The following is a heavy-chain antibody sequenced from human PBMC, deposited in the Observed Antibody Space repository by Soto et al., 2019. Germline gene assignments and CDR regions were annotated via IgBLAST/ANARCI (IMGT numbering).Heavy chain of an antibody. V-gene: IGHV3-48*01. J-gene: IGHJ1*01. D-gene: IGHD3-16*01. Sequence: DVYLVESGGGLVQPGGSLRLSCTASGFTLSSYSMNWVSQAPGKGPEWVSHISSNSDTVDYADSVKGQFTISRDNARNSLSLQMNSLRAEDTAVYYCARVGLKFLLGGEFFQVWGQGTLVTVSS. CDR2: ISSNSDTV. CDR3: ARVGLKFLLGGEFFQV. CDR1: GFTLSSYS.